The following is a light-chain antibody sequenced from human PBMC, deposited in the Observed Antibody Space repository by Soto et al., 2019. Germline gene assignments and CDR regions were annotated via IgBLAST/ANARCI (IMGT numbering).Light chain of an antibody. Sequence: EIVMTQSPATLSVSPGERATLSCRASQSVSNNLAWYQKKPGQAPRLLIYGASTRATGIPARCSGSGSGTEFTLTISSLQSEDFAFYYCQQYNNWWTFGQGTRVDIK. CDR2: GAS. V-gene: IGKV3-15*01. J-gene: IGKJ1*01. CDR3: QQYNNWWT. CDR1: QSVSNN.